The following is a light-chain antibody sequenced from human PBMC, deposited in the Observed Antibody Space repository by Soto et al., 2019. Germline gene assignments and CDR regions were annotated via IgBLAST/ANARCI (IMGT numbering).Light chain of an antibody. J-gene: IGKJ1*01. Sequence: DIQMTQSPSSLSASVGDRVTITCRASQSISSYLNWYQQKPGKAPNLLIFDASTLKSGVPSRFSGSGSGTEFTLTISSLQPDDFAVYYCQQFNTYSSFGQGTKVDIK. CDR1: QSISSY. CDR2: DAS. CDR3: QQFNTYSS. V-gene: IGKV1-5*01.